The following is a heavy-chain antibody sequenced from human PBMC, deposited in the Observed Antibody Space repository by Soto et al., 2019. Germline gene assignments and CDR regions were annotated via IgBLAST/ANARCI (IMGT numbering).Heavy chain of an antibody. J-gene: IGHJ4*02. D-gene: IGHD2-15*01. V-gene: IGHV4-59*01. CDR1: GGSMISYY. Sequence: PSETLSLTCTVSGGSMISYYCTFRRQSPGRGLEWIGYISYSGSTYYNPSLKSRVTISADTSKNQFSLRMNSMIAADTAVYYCARADPDASVGYWGQGTLVTVSS. CDR3: ARADPDASVGY. CDR2: ISYSGST.